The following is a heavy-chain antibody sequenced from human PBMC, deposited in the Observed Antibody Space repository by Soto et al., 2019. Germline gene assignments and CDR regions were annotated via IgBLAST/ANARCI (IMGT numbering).Heavy chain of an antibody. CDR2: VNYDGTSA. CDR3: VRSSSGCFDH. J-gene: IGHJ4*02. D-gene: IGHD5-18*01. CDR1: GFTLSHYW. V-gene: IGHV3-74*01. Sequence: EVQLLESGGGLVQPGGTLRLSCAASGFTLSHYWMHWVRQAPGRGLVWVSRVNYDGTSAHYADSVKGRFTISRDNAKNTLYLQMSSLRAEDTAIYYCVRSSSGCFDHWGQGAVVTVSS.